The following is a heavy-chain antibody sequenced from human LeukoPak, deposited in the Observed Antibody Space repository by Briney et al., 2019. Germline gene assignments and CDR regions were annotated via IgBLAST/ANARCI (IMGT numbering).Heavy chain of an antibody. CDR1: GYTFTGYY. V-gene: IGHV1-2*02. D-gene: IGHD3-22*01. J-gene: IGHJ4*02. Sequence: ASVKVSCKASGYTFTGYYIHWVRQAPGQGLEWMGGIIPVLDVANSAQKFQGRVTFTADKSTNTAYMELSSLRSEDTAVYYCARRNYYDSSGYLDYWGQGTLVTVSS. CDR2: IIPVLDVA. CDR3: ARRNYYDSSGYLDY.